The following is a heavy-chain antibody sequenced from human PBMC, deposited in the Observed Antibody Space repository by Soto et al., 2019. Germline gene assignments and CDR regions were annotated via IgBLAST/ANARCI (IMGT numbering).Heavy chain of an antibody. V-gene: IGHV1-46*01. J-gene: IGHJ6*02. D-gene: IGHD3-3*01. CDR1: GDTFTSYY. CDR2: INPSGGST. Sequence: ASVKVSCKASGDTFTSYYMTWVRQAPGQGLEWMGIINPSGGSTSYAQKFQGRFTMTRDTSTSTVYMELSSLRSEDTAVYYCARDKRLTYYDFWRGYPSPHYGMDVWGQGTTVTVSS. CDR3: ARDKRLTYYDFWRGYPSPHYGMDV.